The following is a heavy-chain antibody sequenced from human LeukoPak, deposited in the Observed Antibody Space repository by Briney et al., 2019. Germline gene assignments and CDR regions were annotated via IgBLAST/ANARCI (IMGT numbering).Heavy chain of an antibody. Sequence: GASVKVSCKASGYTFTSYGISWVRQAPGQGVEWMGIINPSGGSTSYAQKFQGRVTMTRDTSTSTVYMELSSLRSEDTAVYYCASTGSSRQFDPWGQGTLVTVSS. CDR3: ASTGSSRQFDP. J-gene: IGHJ5*02. V-gene: IGHV1-46*01. CDR2: INPSGGST. CDR1: GYTFTSYG. D-gene: IGHD2-2*01.